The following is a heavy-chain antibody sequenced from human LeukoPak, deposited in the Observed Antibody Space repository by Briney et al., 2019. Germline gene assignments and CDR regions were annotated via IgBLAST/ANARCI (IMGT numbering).Heavy chain of an antibody. CDR3: AKPRTTGLGWAQFDY. CDR2: FDGNGPNT. D-gene: IGHD3-9*01. Sequence: GGSLRLSCAASGFTFSSFAVSWVRQAPGKGPEWVSGFDGNGPNTYYADSVEGRWTISRDNSRNTLYLEMNSLRPEDTAIYYCAKPRTTGLGWAQFDYWGQGSLVTASS. V-gene: IGHV3-23*01. J-gene: IGHJ4*02. CDR1: GFTFSSFA.